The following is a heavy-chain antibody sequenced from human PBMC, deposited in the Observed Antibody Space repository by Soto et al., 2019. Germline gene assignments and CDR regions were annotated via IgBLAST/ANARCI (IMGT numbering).Heavy chain of an antibody. CDR3: AKEPPGCWNWFVN. Sequence: GLLILSCAASGFTFRTYDMPWVRQAPGKGLDWVAHISYDGIQKYYAQSVKGRFTISRDIAKNTVYLEMISLSIEDAAVYYCAKEPPGCWNWFVNLGQGTLVTVSS. D-gene: IGHD1-7*01. CDR2: ISYDGIQK. J-gene: IGHJ1*01. CDR1: GFTFRTYD. V-gene: IGHV3-30*18.